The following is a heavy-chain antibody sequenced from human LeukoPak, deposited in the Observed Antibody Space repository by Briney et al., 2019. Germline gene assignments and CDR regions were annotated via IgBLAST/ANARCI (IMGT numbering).Heavy chain of an antibody. CDR1: GGSISSYY. V-gene: IGHV4-59*01. J-gene: IGHJ4*02. CDR3: ARGRGVVPADTIDY. D-gene: IGHD2-2*01. Sequence: SETLSLTCTVSGGSISSYYWSWIRQPPGKGLEWIGYIYYSGSTNYNPSLKSRVTISVDTSKNQFSLKLSSVTAEDTAVYYCARGRGVVPADTIDYWGQGTLVTVSS. CDR2: IYYSGST.